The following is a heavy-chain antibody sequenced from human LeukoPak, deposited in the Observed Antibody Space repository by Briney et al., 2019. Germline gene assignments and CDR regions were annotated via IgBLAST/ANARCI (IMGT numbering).Heavy chain of an antibody. D-gene: IGHD1-7*01. Sequence: GASVKVSCKASGYTFTGYYMHWVRQAPGQGLEWMGWINPNSGGTNYAQKFQGRVTMTRDTSISTAYMELSRLRSDDTAVYYCARDRELELKKAYNWFDPWGQGTLVTVSS. V-gene: IGHV1-2*02. CDR2: INPNSGGT. CDR3: ARDRELELKKAYNWFDP. CDR1: GYTFTGYY. J-gene: IGHJ5*02.